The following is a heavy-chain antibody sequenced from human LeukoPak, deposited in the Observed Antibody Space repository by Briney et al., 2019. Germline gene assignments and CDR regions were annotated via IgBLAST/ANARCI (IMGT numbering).Heavy chain of an antibody. CDR3: ARDRFPSGSSVWSF. V-gene: IGHV1-69*06. CDR2: IIPIFGTA. J-gene: IGHJ4*02. D-gene: IGHD6-19*01. CDR1: GGTFSSYA. Sequence: SVKVSFKASGGTFSSYAISWVRQAPGQGVEWMGGIIPIFGTANYAQKFQGRVTITADKSTSTAYMELSSLRSGDTAVYYCARDRFPSGSSVWSFWGQGTLVTVSS.